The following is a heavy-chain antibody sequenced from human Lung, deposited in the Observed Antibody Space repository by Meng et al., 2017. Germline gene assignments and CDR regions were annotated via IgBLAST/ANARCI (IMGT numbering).Heavy chain of an antibody. J-gene: IGHJ1*01. CDR1: GFTFTDHW. D-gene: IGHD1-1*01. CDR3: TNDRLNH. V-gene: IGHV3-74*01. CDR2: INRDGTKP. Sequence: VLVVESGGGLVPPGGALRLACAASGFTFTDHWMHWVRQGPGKGLVWVSRINRDGTKPTYADSVKGRFTISRDNAKNTLYLQMNNLRAEDTAFYYCTNDRLNHWGQGALVTVSS.